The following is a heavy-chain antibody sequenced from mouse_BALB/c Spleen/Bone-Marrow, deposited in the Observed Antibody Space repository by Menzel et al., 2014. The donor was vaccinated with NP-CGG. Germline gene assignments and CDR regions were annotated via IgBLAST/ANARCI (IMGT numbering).Heavy chain of an antibody. CDR3: ARTYDYEGAMDY. Sequence: VKLVESGPGLVQPSRSLSITCTVSGFSLTSYGVHWVRQSPGKGLEWLGVIWSGGSTDYNAAFISRLSISKDNSKRQGFFKMNSLLANDAAIYYCARTYDYEGAMDYWGQGTSVTVSS. D-gene: IGHD2-4*01. V-gene: IGHV2-2*02. CDR1: GFSLTSYG. J-gene: IGHJ4*01. CDR2: IWSGGST.